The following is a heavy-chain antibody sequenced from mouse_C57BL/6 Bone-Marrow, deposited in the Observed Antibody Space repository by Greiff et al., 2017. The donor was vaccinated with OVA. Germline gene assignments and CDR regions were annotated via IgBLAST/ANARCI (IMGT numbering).Heavy chain of an antibody. D-gene: IGHD1-1*01. CDR1: GFTFSSYA. Sequence: EVKLMESGEGLVKPGGSLKLSCAASGFTFSSYAMPWVRQTPEKRLEWVAYISSGGDYIYYADTVKGRFTIARDNARNTLYLQMSSLKSEDTAMYYCTRDGPIYYGSSFDYWGQGTTLTVSS. V-gene: IGHV5-9-1*02. J-gene: IGHJ2*01. CDR3: TRDGPIYYGSSFDY. CDR2: ISSGGDYI.